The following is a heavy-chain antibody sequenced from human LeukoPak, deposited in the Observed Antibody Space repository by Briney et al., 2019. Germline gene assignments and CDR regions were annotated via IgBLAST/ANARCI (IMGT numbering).Heavy chain of an antibody. V-gene: IGHV3-33*08. CDR1: GFTFSSYG. Sequence: GGSLRLSCAASGFTFSSYGMHWVRQAPGKGLEWVAVIWYGGSNKYYADSVKGRFTISRDNSKNTLYLQMNSLRAEDTAVYHCARDRSTSDSSGYYTEYFQHWGQGTLVTVSS. CDR3: ARDRSTSDSSGYYTEYFQH. D-gene: IGHD3-22*01. J-gene: IGHJ1*01. CDR2: IWYGGSNK.